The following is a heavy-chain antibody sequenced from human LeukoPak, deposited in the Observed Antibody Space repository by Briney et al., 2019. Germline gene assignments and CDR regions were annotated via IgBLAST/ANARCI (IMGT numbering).Heavy chain of an antibody. V-gene: IGHV3-23*01. CDR1: GFTFSSYA. J-gene: IGHJ4*02. Sequence: GGSLRLSCEASGFTFSSYAMNWVRQVPGKGLEWVSSITGSGSDTYFVDSVKGRFTISRNNSKNTLYLQLNSLRAEDTAVYYCAKGTEGYCSGTICYPFDYWGRGTLVTVSS. D-gene: IGHD2-15*01. CDR3: AKGTEGYCSGTICYPFDY. CDR2: ITGSGSDT.